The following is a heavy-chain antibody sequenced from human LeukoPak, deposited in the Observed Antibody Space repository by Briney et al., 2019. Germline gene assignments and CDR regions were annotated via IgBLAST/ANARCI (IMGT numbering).Heavy chain of an antibody. CDR3: ARGRYFDY. CDR2: INHSGST. V-gene: IGHV4-34*01. J-gene: IGHJ4*02. Sequence: AGGSLRLSCVASGFTFSSYWMTWVRQAPGKGLEWIGEINHSGSTNYNPSLKSRVTISVDTSKNQFSLKLSSVTAADTAVYYCARGRYFDYWGQGTLVTVSS. CDR1: GFTFSSYW.